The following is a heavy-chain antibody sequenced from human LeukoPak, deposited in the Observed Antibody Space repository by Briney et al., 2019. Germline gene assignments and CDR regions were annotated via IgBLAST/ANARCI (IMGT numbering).Heavy chain of an antibody. CDR1: GYTFTTHG. Sequence: GASVKVSCKASGYTFTTHGISWVRQAPGQGLEWMGWLNVYNGYTNYAQKFQGRVSMTRDTSTSTAYMELRRPRSDDTAVYYCARARQYSSGWLDIWGQGTMVTVSS. CDR2: LNVYNGYT. V-gene: IGHV1-18*01. CDR3: ARARQYSSGWLDI. J-gene: IGHJ3*02. D-gene: IGHD6-19*01.